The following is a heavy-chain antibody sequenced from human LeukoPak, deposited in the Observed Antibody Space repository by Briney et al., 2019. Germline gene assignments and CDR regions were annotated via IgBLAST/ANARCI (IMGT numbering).Heavy chain of an antibody. CDR3: ARALRLSFDY. J-gene: IGHJ4*02. D-gene: IGHD4/OR15-4a*01. CDR2: IYYSGST. CDR1: GGSISSGDYY. Sequence: SETLSLTCTVSGGSISSGDYYWSWIRQPPGKGLEWIGYIYYSGSTYYNPSPKSRVTISVDTSKNQFSLKLSSVTAADTAVYYCARALRLSFDYWGQGTLVTVSS. V-gene: IGHV4-30-4*01.